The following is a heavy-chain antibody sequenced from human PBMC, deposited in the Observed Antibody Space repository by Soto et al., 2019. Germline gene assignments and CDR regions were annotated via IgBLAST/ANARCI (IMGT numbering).Heavy chain of an antibody. Sequence: QVQLQESGPGLVKPSQTLSLTCTVSGGSISSGGYYWSWIRQHPGKGLEWIGYIYYSGSTYYNPSLKSRVTISVDTSKNHFSLKLSSVTAADTAVYYCARETAQYSSSFHAHDAFDLWGQGTMVTVSS. D-gene: IGHD6-13*01. CDR1: GGSISSGGYY. V-gene: IGHV4-31*03. J-gene: IGHJ3*01. CDR3: ARETAQYSSSFHAHDAFDL. CDR2: IYYSGST.